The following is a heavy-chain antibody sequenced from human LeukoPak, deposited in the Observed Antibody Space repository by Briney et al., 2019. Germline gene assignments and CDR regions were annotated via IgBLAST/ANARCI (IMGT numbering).Heavy chain of an antibody. V-gene: IGHV3-23*01. CDR3: AKDRGSRSGGSCYFDY. D-gene: IGHD2-15*01. Sequence: GGSLRLSCAASGFTFRSYAMSWVRQAPGKGLEWVSAISGSGGSTYYADSVKGRFTISRDNSKNTLYLQMNSLRAEDTAVYHCAKDRGSRSGGSCYFDYWGQGTLVTVSS. CDR1: GFTFRSYA. J-gene: IGHJ4*02. CDR2: ISGSGGST.